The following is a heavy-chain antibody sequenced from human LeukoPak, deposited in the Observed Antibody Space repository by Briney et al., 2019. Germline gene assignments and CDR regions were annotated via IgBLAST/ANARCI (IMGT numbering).Heavy chain of an antibody. Sequence: GASVKVSCKASGYTFTSYGISWVRQAPGQGLEWMGWISAYNGNTNYAQKLQGRVTMTTDTSTSTAYMELRSLRSDDTAVYYCARFDYYDSSGYFGFDYWGQGTLVTVSS. CDR2: ISAYNGNT. CDR3: ARFDYYDSSGYFGFDY. D-gene: IGHD3-22*01. CDR1: GYTFTSYG. J-gene: IGHJ4*02. V-gene: IGHV1-18*01.